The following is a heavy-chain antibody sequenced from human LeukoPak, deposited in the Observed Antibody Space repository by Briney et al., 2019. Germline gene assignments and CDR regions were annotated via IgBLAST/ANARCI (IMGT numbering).Heavy chain of an antibody. CDR2: ISSSGSTI. V-gene: IGHV3-48*03. J-gene: IGHJ4*02. D-gene: IGHD3-3*01. CDR1: GFTFSSYE. CDR3: ATLEVEFDY. Sequence: GGSLRLSCAASGFTFSSYEMNWVRQAPGRGLEWVSYISSSGSTIYYADSVKGRFTISRDNAKNSLYLQMNSLRAEDTAVYYCATLEVEFDYWGQGTLITVSS.